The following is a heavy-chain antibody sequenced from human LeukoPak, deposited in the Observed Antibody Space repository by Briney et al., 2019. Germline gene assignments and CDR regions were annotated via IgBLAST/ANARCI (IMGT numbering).Heavy chain of an antibody. J-gene: IGHJ4*02. CDR1: GFTFSDYY. CDR2: ISNSGTTK. CDR3: AREGVVVRY. D-gene: IGHD2-15*01. V-gene: IGHV3-11*04. Sequence: GGSLRLSCAASGFTFSDYYMSWIRQAPGKGLEWVSYISNSGTTKYYADSVKGRFTISRDNAKDSLFLQMNSLRVEDTAVYYCAREGVVVRYWGQGTLVTVSS.